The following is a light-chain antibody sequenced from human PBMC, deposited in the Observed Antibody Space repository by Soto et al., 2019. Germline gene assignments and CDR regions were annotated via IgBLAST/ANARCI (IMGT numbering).Light chain of an antibody. CDR1: HSISCPY. CDR3: QHYGRSPYT. V-gene: IGKV3-20*01. CDR2: GAS. Sequence: EIGLTQSPGPLSLSQGERATVSCRASHSISCPYLAWYQQKPGQAPRLLIYGASIRATGIPARFSGSGSGTDITLTINRLEPGGFAVYYCQHYGRSPYTVGQGTKLYIK. J-gene: IGKJ2*01.